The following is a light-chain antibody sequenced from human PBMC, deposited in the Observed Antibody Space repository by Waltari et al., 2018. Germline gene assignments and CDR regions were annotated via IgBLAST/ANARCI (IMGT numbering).Light chain of an antibody. CDR1: QGISND. CDR2: AAS. J-gene: IGKJ3*01. V-gene: IGKV1-27*01. CDR3: QKYNSAPHT. Sequence: DLQMTQSPSSLSASVGDRVTITCRASQGISNDLAWYQQKPGKVPKLLIYAASTLQSGVPSRFSGSGSGTDFTLTITSLQPEDVATYYCQKYNSAPHTFGPGTKVDIK.